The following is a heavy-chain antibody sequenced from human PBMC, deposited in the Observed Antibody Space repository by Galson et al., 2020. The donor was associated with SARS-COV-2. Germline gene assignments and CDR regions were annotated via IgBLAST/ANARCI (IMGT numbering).Heavy chain of an antibody. CDR2: INSDGSST. D-gene: IGHD3-3*01. Sequence: GESLKISCAASGFTFSSYWMHWVRQAPGKGLVWVSRINSDGSSTSYADSVKGRFTISRDNAKNTLYLQMNSLRAEDTAVYYCARASRPLTIFGVLISRSWEYYMDVWGKGTTVTVSS. CDR1: GFTFSSYW. CDR3: ARASRPLTIFGVLISRSWEYYMDV. V-gene: IGHV3-74*01. J-gene: IGHJ6*03.